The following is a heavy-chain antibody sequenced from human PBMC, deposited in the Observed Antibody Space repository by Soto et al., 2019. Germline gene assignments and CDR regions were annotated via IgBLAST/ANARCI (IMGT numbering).Heavy chain of an antibody. D-gene: IGHD2-2*01. CDR1: EITFSDAY. CDR2: ISGRGSYT. CDR3: AKGYCSSTSCSFDY. J-gene: IGHJ4*02. Sequence: PGGSLRLSSAASEITFSDAYMSWVRQAPGKGLEWVSYISGRGSYTNYADSVKGRFSISRDNAKKSLYLQMNNLRAGDTALYYCAKGYCSSTSCSFDYWGQGTLVTVSS. V-gene: IGHV3-11*03.